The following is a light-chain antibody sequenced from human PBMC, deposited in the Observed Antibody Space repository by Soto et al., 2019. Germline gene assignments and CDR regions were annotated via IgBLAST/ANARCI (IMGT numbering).Light chain of an antibody. CDR2: DVS. Sequence: QPVLTQPPSASGSPGQSVTISCTGTSSDVGAYNYVSWYQQYTGKAPKLMIYDVSKRPSGVPDRFSGSKSGNTASLTVSGLRADDEAVYYCSSYGGGDTFHVIFGGGTKVTVL. V-gene: IGLV2-8*01. CDR3: SSYGGGDTFHVI. J-gene: IGLJ2*01. CDR1: SSDVGAYNY.